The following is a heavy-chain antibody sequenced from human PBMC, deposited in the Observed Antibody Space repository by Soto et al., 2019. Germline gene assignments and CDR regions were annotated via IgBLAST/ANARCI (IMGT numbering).Heavy chain of an antibody. Sequence: QVQLVQSGAEVKKPGASVKVSCKASGYTFTSYGISWVRQAPGQGLEWMGWISAYNGNTKYAQNLQGRVTMTTDTSTSTGYMELRSLRSDDTAVYYCATSNCSGGSCYSYYFDYWGQGTLVTVSS. CDR3: ATSNCSGGSCYSYYFDY. V-gene: IGHV1-18*01. CDR1: GYTFTSYG. CDR2: ISAYNGNT. J-gene: IGHJ4*02. D-gene: IGHD2-15*01.